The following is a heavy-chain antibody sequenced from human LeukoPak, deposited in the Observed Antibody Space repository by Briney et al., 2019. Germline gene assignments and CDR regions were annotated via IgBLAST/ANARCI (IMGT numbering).Heavy chain of an antibody. Sequence: ASVKVSCKASGYTFTSYGINWVRQAPGQGLEWMGWISAYNSNTHYAQKLQGRVTMTTDTSTSTAYMEVRSLRSDDTAVYYCARDPDYDILTGYYKGAFDIWGQGTMVTVSS. CDR1: GYTFTSYG. CDR3: ARDPDYDILTGYYKGAFDI. D-gene: IGHD3-9*01. J-gene: IGHJ3*02. CDR2: ISAYNSNT. V-gene: IGHV1-18*01.